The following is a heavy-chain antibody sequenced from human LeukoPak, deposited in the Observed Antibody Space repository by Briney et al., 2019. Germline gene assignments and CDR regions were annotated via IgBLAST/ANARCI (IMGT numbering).Heavy chain of an antibody. CDR3: ARDPLRAAGIKRGGGLFDY. CDR2: ISYDGSNK. Sequence: GGSLRLSCAASGFTFSSYAMHWVRQAPGKGLEWVAVISYDGSNKYYAASVKGRFTISRDNSKNTLYMQMNSLRAEDTVVYYCARDPLRAAGIKRGGGLFDYWGQGTLVTVSS. V-gene: IGHV3-30*04. D-gene: IGHD6-13*01. CDR1: GFTFSSYA. J-gene: IGHJ4*02.